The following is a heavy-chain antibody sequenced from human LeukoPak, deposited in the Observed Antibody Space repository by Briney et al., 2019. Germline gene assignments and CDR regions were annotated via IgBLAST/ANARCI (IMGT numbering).Heavy chain of an antibody. CDR3: ARGRDSSGYNSYFDY. V-gene: IGHV3-74*01. CDR1: GFTFSSYW. J-gene: IGHJ4*02. CDR2: IKSDGSST. D-gene: IGHD3-22*01. Sequence: PGGSLRLSCAASGFTFSSYWMHWVRQAPGKGLVWVSHIKSDGSSTTYADSVKGRFTIARDNAKNTLYLQMNSLRAEDTAVYYCARGRDSSGYNSYFDYWGQGILVTVSS.